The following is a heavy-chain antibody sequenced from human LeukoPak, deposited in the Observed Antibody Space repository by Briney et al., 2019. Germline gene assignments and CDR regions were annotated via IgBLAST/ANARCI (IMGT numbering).Heavy chain of an antibody. J-gene: IGHJ4*02. CDR2: IIPIFGTA. V-gene: IGHV1-69*13. CDR1: GYTLTELS. Sequence: SVKVSCKVSGYTLTELSMHWVRQAPGQGLEWMGGIIPIFGTANYAQKFQGRVTITADESTSTAYMELSSLRSEDTAVYYCATGGITIFGVVITPLAVWGQGTLVTVSS. D-gene: IGHD3-3*01. CDR3: ATGGITIFGVVITPLAV.